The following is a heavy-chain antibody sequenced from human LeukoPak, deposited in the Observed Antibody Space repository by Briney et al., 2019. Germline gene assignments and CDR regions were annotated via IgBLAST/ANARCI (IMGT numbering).Heavy chain of an antibody. CDR2: ISSNGGST. J-gene: IGHJ5*02. D-gene: IGHD2-15*01. CDR3: ARDSPRGYCSGGSCYAWFDP. CDR1: GFTFSSYA. V-gene: IGHV3-64*04. Sequence: PGGSLRLSCSASGFTFSSYAMHWVRQAPGKGLEYVSAISSNGGSTYYADSVEGRFTISRDNSKNSLYLQMNSLRAEDTAVYYCARDSPRGYCSGGSCYAWFDPWGQGTLVTVSS.